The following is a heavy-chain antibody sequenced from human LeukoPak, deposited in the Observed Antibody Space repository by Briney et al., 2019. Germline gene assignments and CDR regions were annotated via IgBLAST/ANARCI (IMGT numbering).Heavy chain of an antibody. Sequence: GGSLRLSCAASGFTFSSYEMNWVRQAPGKGLEWVSYISSSGSTIYYADSVKGRFTISRDNAKNSLYLQMNSLRAEDTAVYYCARSRWFGEFIFDYWGQGTLVTVSS. CDR3: ARSRWFGEFIFDY. J-gene: IGHJ4*02. V-gene: IGHV3-48*03. CDR2: ISSSGSTI. D-gene: IGHD3-10*01. CDR1: GFTFSSYE.